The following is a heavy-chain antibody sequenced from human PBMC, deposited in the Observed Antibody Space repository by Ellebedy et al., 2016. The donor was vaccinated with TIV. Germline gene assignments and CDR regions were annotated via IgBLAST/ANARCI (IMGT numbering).Heavy chain of an antibody. J-gene: IGHJ4*02. Sequence: SETLSLXXTVSGGSISSYYWSWIRQPAGKGLEWIGEINHSGSTNYNPSLKSRVTISVDTSKNQFSLKLSSVTAADTAVYYCARGQIVLGEDYWGQGTLVTVSS. CDR1: GGSISSYY. CDR2: INHSGST. V-gene: IGHV4-34*01. CDR3: ARGQIVLGEDY. D-gene: IGHD6-6*01.